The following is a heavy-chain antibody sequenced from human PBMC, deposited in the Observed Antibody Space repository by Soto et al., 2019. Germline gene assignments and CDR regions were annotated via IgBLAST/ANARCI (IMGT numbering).Heavy chain of an antibody. J-gene: IGHJ6*02. V-gene: IGHV3-73*01. CDR1: GFTFGGSA. Sequence: PGGSLRLSCAASGFTFGGSAMHWVRQASGKGLEWVGHIRSKTNSYATAYAESVKGRFTISRDDSMNTAYLQMNSLKTEDTAVYFCAKASTYPLYGVDVWGQGTTVTVSS. CDR2: IRSKTNSYAT. CDR3: AKASTYPLYGVDV.